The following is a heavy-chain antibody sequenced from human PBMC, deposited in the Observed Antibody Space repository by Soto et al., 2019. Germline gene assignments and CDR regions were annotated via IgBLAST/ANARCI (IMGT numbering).Heavy chain of an antibody. CDR3: ASRAQYSSSWYRGFDY. V-gene: IGHV1-69*12. D-gene: IGHD6-13*01. CDR1: GGTISIYD. Sequence: QVQLVQSGAEVKKPGSSVKVSCKASGGTISIYDITWVRQAPGQGLEWMGGIIPIFGTANCAQKFQGRVTINADESTSTAYMELSSLRSEDTAVYYCASRAQYSSSWYRGFDYWAQGTLVTVSS. J-gene: IGHJ4*02. CDR2: IIPIFGTA.